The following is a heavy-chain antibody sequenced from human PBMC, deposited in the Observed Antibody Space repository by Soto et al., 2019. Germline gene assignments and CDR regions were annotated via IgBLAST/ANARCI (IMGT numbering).Heavy chain of an antibody. CDR2: IYYSEST. J-gene: IGHJ4*02. Sequence: SETLSHISSVSGGSISSYYWGWILQPPGKGLEWIRSIYYSESTYYNPSLKSRVTISVDTSMSQFSLKLSSVTAADTAVYYCARRSIVGATTNYDYWGQGTLVTVSS. V-gene: IGHV4-39*01. D-gene: IGHD1-26*01. CDR3: ARRSIVGATTNYDY. CDR1: GGSISSYY.